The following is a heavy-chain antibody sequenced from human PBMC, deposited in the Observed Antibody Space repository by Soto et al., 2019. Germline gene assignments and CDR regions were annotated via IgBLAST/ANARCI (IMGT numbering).Heavy chain of an antibody. CDR1: GGSFSGYY. V-gene: IGHV4-34*01. D-gene: IGHD3-3*01. CDR3: ARGLPTDFWCGYYPPFDP. J-gene: IGHJ5*02. Sequence: QVQLQQWGAGLLKPSETLSLTCAVYGGSFSGYYWSWIRQPPGKGLEWIGEINHSGSTNYNPSLKSRVTISVDTSKNQFSLELSSVTAADTAVYYCARGLPTDFWCGYYPPFDPWGQGTLVTVSS. CDR2: INHSGST.